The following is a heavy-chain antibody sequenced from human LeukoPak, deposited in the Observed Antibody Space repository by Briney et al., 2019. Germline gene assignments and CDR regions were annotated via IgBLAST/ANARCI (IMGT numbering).Heavy chain of an antibody. CDR2: ISSSSSYI. CDR3: AKVMDGRAGFDY. D-gene: IGHD2-8*01. V-gene: IGHV3-21*01. CDR1: GFTFSSYS. Sequence: GGSLRLSCAASGFTFSSYSMNWVRQAPGKGLEWVSSISSSSSYIYYADSVKGRFTISRDNAKNSLYLQMNSLRAEDTAVYYCAKVMDGRAGFDYWGQGTLVTVSS. J-gene: IGHJ4*02.